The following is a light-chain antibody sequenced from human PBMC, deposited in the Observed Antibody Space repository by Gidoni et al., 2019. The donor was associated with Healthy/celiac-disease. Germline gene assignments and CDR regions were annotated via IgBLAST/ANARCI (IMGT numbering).Light chain of an antibody. CDR3: QKYNSAPWT. CDR2: AAS. J-gene: IGKJ1*01. CDR1: QGISNY. V-gene: IGKV1-27*01. Sequence: DIQMTQSPSSLSASVGDRVTITCRASQGISNYLAWYQQKPGKVPKLLIYAASTLQSGVPSRFSGSGSGTDFTLTISSQQPEDVATYYCQKYNSAPWTFXQXTKVEIK.